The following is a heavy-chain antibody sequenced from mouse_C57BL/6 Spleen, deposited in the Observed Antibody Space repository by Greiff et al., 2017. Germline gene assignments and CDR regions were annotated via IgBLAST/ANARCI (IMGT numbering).Heavy chain of an antibody. CDR2: IYPGSGST. CDR3: ASHLITTAYAMDY. D-gene: IGHD1-1*01. J-gene: IGHJ4*01. CDR1: GYTFTSYW. V-gene: IGHV1-55*01. Sequence: QVQLQQSGAELVKPGASVKMSCKASGYTFTSYWITWVKQRPGQGLEWIGDIYPGSGSTNYNEKFKSKATLTVDTSSSTAYMQLSSLTSEDSAVYYCASHLITTAYAMDYWGQGTSVTVSS.